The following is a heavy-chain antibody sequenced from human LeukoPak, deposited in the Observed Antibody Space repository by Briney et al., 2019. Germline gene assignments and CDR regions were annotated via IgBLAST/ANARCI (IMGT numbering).Heavy chain of an antibody. D-gene: IGHD1-26*01. Sequence: SETLSLTCTVSGGSISTYYWSWIRQPPGEGLEWIGSIYYSGTTNSNPSLKSRATISVDTSKNHLSLKVSSVTAADTAVYYCARGASGTLYDAFDIWGQGTMVTVSS. CDR3: ARGASGTLYDAFDI. V-gene: IGHV4-59*01. J-gene: IGHJ3*02. CDR2: IYYSGTT. CDR1: GGSISTYY.